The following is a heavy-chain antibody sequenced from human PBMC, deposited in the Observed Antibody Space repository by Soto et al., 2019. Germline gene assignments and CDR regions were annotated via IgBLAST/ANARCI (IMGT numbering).Heavy chain of an antibody. J-gene: IGHJ6*03. CDR2: ISGSGGST. CDR1: GFTFCSYA. D-gene: IGHD3-3*01. CDR3: AKGGRAQYYDFWRDRGWDSGNYYYYYMDV. V-gene: IGHV3-23*01. Sequence: HPWGSLRLSCAACGFTFCSYAMSWVRQDPGKGLEWVSAISGSGGSTYYADSVKGRFTISRDNSKNTLYLQMNSLRAEDTAVYYCAKGGRAQYYDFWRDRGWDSGNYYYYYMDVWGKGTTVTVSS.